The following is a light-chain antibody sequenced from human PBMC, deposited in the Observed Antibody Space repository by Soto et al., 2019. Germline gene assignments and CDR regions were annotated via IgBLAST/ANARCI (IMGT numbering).Light chain of an antibody. V-gene: IGKV1-39*01. CDR1: QPISDY. CDR2: GGS. J-gene: IGKJ5*01. CDR3: QQANSFPIT. Sequence: DIQMTQSPSSLSASVGDRVTITCRTSQPISDYLNWYPQKPGKATTLLIHGGSSLQSGVTPRYRGSGYGTDFTLSIISLQPEDFATYYCQQANSFPITFGQGTRLEIK.